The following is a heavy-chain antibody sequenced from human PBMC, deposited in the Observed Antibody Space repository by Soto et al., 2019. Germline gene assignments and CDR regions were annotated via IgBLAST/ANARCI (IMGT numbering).Heavy chain of an antibody. D-gene: IGHD1-7*01. V-gene: IGHV3-23*01. CDR3: AKDRRAGGNYGFYSDF. Sequence: PGGSLRLSCAASGFTLGRYGMSWVRQAPGKGLEWVSFSSATGAGTYYADSVKGRFTISRDNSKNTLYLQMTSLRADDTSVYYCAKDRRAGGNYGFYSDFWGQGALVTVSS. CDR2: SSATGAGT. CDR1: GFTLGRYG. J-gene: IGHJ4*02.